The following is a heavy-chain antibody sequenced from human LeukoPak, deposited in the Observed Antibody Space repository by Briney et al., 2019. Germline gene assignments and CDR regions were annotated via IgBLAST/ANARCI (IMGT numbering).Heavy chain of an antibody. CDR1: GFTFSGST. V-gene: IGHV3-73*01. CDR2: IRSKTNNYAT. Sequence: GGSLRLSCAASGFTFSGSTIHWVRQASGKGLEWVGHIRSKTNNYATVYAASVKGRFTISRDDSKNMAYLQMNSLKTEDTAVYYCTRTAPYCSGGSCFDYWGQGTLVTVSS. CDR3: TRTAPYCSGGSCFDY. D-gene: IGHD2-15*01. J-gene: IGHJ4*02.